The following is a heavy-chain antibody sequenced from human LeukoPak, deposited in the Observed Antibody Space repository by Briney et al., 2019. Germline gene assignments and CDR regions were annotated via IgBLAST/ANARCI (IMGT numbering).Heavy chain of an antibody. J-gene: IGHJ4*02. Sequence: PGGSLRLSCAASGFTLSSYTISWVRQAPGKGLEWVSAISRSGDNTYYADSVEGRFTISRDNSKNTLYLQMNSLRAEDTAVFYCARLYGDHGDYWGQGTLVTVSS. V-gene: IGHV3-23*01. CDR3: ARLYGDHGDY. CDR1: GFTLSSYT. D-gene: IGHD4-17*01. CDR2: ISRSGDNT.